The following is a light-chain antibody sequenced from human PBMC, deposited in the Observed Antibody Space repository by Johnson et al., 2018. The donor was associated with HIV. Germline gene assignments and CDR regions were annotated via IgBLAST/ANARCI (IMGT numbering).Light chain of an antibody. V-gene: IGLV1-51*02. Sequence: QSVLSQPPSVSAAPGQKVTISCFGSSPTFEINYVSWYQQLQGTPPNLPSYVNHNQPSGILTRSLGSNLGPSATLAITGLQLGAEPDYYCGTWDSSLSAVYVFGTGTKVTVL. J-gene: IGLJ1*01. CDR1: SPTFEINY. CDR3: GTWDSSLSAVYV. CDR2: VNH.